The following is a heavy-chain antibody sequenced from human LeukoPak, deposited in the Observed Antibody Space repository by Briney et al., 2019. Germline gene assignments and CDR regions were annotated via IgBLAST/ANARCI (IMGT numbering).Heavy chain of an antibody. CDR1: GGSVSSNY. J-gene: IGHJ4*02. CDR2: VSKSVGT. CDR3: ARSFDTSGYFYYFDY. V-gene: IGHV4-59*02. D-gene: IGHD3-22*01. Sequence: SETLSLTCSVSGGSVSSNYWSWIRQPPGKGLEWIGYVSKSVGTNYNPSLKSRITILLDTSKNQFSLRLNSMTAADTAVYYCARSFDTSGYFYYFDYWGQGTLVTVSS.